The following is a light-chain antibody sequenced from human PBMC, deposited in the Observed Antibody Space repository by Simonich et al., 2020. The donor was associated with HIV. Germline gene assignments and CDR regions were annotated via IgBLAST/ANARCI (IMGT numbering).Light chain of an antibody. V-gene: IGKV4-1*01. Sequence: DIVLTQSPDSLAVSLGDRATINCKSSQSVLYSSNTKNYLAWYQQKPGQPPKLLIYCASNRESGVPDRFSGSGSGTDFTLTISSLQAEDVAVYYCQQYYSTPRTFGQGTKVEIK. CDR1: QSVLYSSNTKNY. J-gene: IGKJ1*01. CDR3: QQYYSTPRT. CDR2: CAS.